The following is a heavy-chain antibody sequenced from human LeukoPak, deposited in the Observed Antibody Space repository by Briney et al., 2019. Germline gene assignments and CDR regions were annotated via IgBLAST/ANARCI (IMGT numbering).Heavy chain of an antibody. D-gene: IGHD3-9*01. Sequence: SQTLSLTCTVSGGSLSSGSYYWSWIRQPAGTGLEWIGRIYTSGSTNYNPSLKSRVTISVDTSKNQLSLKLSSVTAADTAVYYCARTSRLTSFAADAFDIWGQGTMVTVSS. CDR2: IYTSGST. V-gene: IGHV4-61*02. CDR3: ARTSRLTSFAADAFDI. J-gene: IGHJ3*02. CDR1: GGSLSSGSYY.